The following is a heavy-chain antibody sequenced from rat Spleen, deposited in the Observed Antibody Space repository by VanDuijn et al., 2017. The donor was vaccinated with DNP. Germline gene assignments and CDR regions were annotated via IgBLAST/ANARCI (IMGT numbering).Heavy chain of an antibody. CDR2: ISYDGSGT. J-gene: IGHJ2*01. CDR3: ARVYYGPSDY. Sequence: EVQLVESGGGLVQPGRSLKLSCAASGFTFRDYAMAWVRQAPKEGLQWVATISYDGSGTYYGDSVKGRSIISRDNAESILYLQMDSLRSEDTATYYCARVYYGPSDYWGQGVMVTVSS. CDR1: GFTFRDYA. V-gene: IGHV5-7*01. D-gene: IGHD1-6*01.